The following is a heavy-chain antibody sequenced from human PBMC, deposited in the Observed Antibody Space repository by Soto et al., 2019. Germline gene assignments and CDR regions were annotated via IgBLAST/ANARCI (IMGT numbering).Heavy chain of an antibody. V-gene: IGHV3-23*01. J-gene: IGHJ4*02. CDR3: ARRGSGSYYDY. CDR1: GFTFSSYG. D-gene: IGHD1-26*01. CDR2: ISGSGGST. Sequence: EVQLLESGGGLLQPGGSLRLSCAASGFTFSSYGMRWVRQAPVKGLEWVSAISGSGGSTYYADSVKGRFTIPRDNSTNTLYLQMNSLRAEDTGVYYCARRGSGSYYDYWGQGTLVTVSS.